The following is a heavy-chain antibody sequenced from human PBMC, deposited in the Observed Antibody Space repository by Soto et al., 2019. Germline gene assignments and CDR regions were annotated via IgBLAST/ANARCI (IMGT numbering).Heavy chain of an antibody. V-gene: IGHV1-8*01. CDR3: ARDRVEVVAAYYYYGMDV. Sequence: ASVKVSCKASGYTFTSYDINWVRQATGQGLEWMGWMNPNSGNTGYAQKFQGRVTMTRNTSISTAYMELSSLRSEDTAVYYCARDRVEVVAAYYYYGMDVWGQGTTVTVSS. D-gene: IGHD2-15*01. CDR1: GYTFTSYD. CDR2: MNPNSGNT. J-gene: IGHJ6*02.